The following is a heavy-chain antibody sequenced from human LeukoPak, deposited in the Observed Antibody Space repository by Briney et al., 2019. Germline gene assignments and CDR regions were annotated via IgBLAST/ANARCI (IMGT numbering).Heavy chain of an antibody. Sequence: LAGGSLRLSCAATGFTFSSYAMSWVRQAPGKGLEWVSAISGSGGSTYYADSVKGRFTISRDNAKNSLYLQMNSLRAEDTAVYYCARWSLGDYWGQGTLVTVSS. CDR2: ISGSGGST. CDR1: GFTFSSYA. D-gene: IGHD1-26*01. V-gene: IGHV3-23*01. J-gene: IGHJ4*02. CDR3: ARWSLGDY.